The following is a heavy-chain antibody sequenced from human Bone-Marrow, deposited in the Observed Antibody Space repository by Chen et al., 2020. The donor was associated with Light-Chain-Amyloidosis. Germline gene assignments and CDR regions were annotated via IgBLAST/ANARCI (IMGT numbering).Heavy chain of an antibody. J-gene: IGHJ5*02. V-gene: IGHV3-23*04. CDR1: GLTFCSYA. D-gene: IGHD2-2*01. Sequence: EVQLVESGCGLVLAGGGVGLVRAAAGLTFCSYAMSWIRRPPGKGLEWVSAISGRGGSTDCANSVKARLTSTRYISTNTLCLQMNSLRAEDTALYYWAKESIRRVPAARGHFLRSLNWFDPWGQGTLVTVSS. CDR2: ISGRGGST. CDR3: AKESIRRVPAARGHFLRSLNWFDP.